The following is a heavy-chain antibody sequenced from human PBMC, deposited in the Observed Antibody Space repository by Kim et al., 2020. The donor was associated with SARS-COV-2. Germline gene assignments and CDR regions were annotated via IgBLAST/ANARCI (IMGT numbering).Heavy chain of an antibody. V-gene: IGHV7-4-1*02. Sequence: ASVKVSCKASGYTFTSYAMNWVRQAPGQGLEWMGWINTNTGNPTYAQGFTGRFVFSLDTSVSTAYLQISSLKAEDTAVYYCARGLHRRYSYAHDAFDIWGQGTMVTVSS. D-gene: IGHD5-18*01. CDR3: ARGLHRRYSYAHDAFDI. CDR1: GYTFTSYA. CDR2: INTNTGNP. J-gene: IGHJ3*02.